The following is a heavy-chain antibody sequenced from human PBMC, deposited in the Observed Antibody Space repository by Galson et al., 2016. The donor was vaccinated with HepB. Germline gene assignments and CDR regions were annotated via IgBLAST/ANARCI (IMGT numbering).Heavy chain of an antibody. J-gene: IGHJ6*02. CDR1: GGSISSSKW. CDR3: ARGGHEILAGYPTPYYYYGLDV. D-gene: IGHD3-9*01. CDR2: IFHSGST. Sequence: SETLSLTCAVSGGSISSSKWWSWVRQPPGKGLEWIGEIFHSGSTTYNTSLKSRVTISLDKSKTQCSLTLSSVTAADTAVYYCARGGHEILAGYPTPYYYYGLDVCGQGTTVIVSS. V-gene: IGHV4-4*02.